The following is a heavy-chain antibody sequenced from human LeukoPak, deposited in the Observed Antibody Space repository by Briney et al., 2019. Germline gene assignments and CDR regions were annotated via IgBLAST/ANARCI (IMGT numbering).Heavy chain of an antibody. Sequence: GGSLRLSCAASGFTFSSYSMNWVRQAPGKGLEWVSSISSSSSYIYYADSVKGRFTISRDNAKNSLYLQMNSLRVEDTAVYYCAGKSTTIAAARGFDIWGQGTMVTVSS. V-gene: IGHV3-21*01. CDR1: GFTFSSYS. D-gene: IGHD6-13*01. CDR3: AGKSTTIAAARGFDI. CDR2: ISSSSSYI. J-gene: IGHJ3*02.